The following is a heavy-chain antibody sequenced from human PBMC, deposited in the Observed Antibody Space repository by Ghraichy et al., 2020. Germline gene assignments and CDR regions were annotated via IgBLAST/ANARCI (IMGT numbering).Heavy chain of an antibody. CDR3: ARATTYYDILTGWVGDDAFDI. J-gene: IGHJ3*02. CDR2: IYHSGST. CDR1: GYSISSGYY. D-gene: IGHD3-9*01. Sequence: SETLSLTCTVSGYSISSGYYWGWIRQPPGKGLEWIGSIYHSGSTYYNPSLKSRVTISVDTSKNQFSLKLSSVTAADTAVYYCARATTYYDILTGWVGDDAFDIWGQGTMVTVSS. V-gene: IGHV4-38-2*02.